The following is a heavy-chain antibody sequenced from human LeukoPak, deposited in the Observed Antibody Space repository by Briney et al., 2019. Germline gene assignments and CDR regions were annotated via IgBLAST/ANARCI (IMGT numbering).Heavy chain of an antibody. CDR2: IYHSGST. V-gene: IGHV4-4*02. CDR3: GAAGGVIGQIDY. D-gene: IGHD3-16*02. J-gene: IGHJ4*02. Sequence: SDTLSLTCAVSGGSISSSNWWSWVRQPPGKGLEWIGEIYHSGSTNYNPSLKSRVTISVDKSKNQFSLKLSSVTAADTAVYYCGAAGGVIGQIDYWGQGTLVTVSS. CDR1: GGSISSSNW.